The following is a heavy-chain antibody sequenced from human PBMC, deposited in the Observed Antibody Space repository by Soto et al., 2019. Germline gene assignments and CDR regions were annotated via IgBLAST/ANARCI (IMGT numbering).Heavy chain of an antibody. J-gene: IGHJ4*02. CDR3: ASLDSSSNNDYSDY. Sequence: QVQLVQSGAEVKKPGSSVKVSCKASGGTFSSYAISWVRQAPGQGLEWMGGIIPIFGTANYAQKFQGRVTITADEATSTAYMGLSSLRSEDTAVYYCASLDSSSNNDYSDYWGQGTLVTVSS. D-gene: IGHD6-6*01. V-gene: IGHV1-69*01. CDR2: IIPIFGTA. CDR1: GGTFSSYA.